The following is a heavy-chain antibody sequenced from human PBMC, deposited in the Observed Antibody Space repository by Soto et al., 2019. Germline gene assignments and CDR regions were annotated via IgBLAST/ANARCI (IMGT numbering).Heavy chain of an antibody. CDR2: ISYDGSNK. V-gene: IGHV3-30*18. Sequence: GGSLRLSCAASGFTFSSYGMHWVRQAPGKGLEWVAVISYDGSNKYYADSVKGRFTISRDNSKNTLYLQMNSLRAEDTAVYYCAKDRIVVVTAKTYYYYYGMDVWGQGTTVTVSS. J-gene: IGHJ6*02. CDR3: AKDRIVVVTAKTYYYYYGMDV. D-gene: IGHD2-21*02. CDR1: GFTFSSYG.